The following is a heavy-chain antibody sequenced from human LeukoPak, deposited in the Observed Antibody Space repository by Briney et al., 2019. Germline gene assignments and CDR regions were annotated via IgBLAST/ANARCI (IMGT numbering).Heavy chain of an antibody. CDR2: ISGSGGSR. CDR1: GFTFSNFA. V-gene: IGHV3-23*01. CDR3: AKGVDASGIYYYFYMDV. J-gene: IGHJ6*03. D-gene: IGHD3-16*01. Sequence: GGSLRLSCAASGFTFSNFAMTWVRQAPGKGLEWVSSISGSGGSRYYVDSVKGRFTISRDKSKNTLYLQMNNLRAEDTAVYYCAKGVDASGIYYYFYMDVWGKGNTVSVSS.